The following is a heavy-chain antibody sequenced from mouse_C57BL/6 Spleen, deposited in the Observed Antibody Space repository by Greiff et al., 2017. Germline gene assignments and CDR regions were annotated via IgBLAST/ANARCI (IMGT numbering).Heavy chain of an antibody. D-gene: IGHD2-4*01. V-gene: IGHV1-66*01. CDR1: GYSFTSYY. Sequence: QVQLQQSGPELVKPGASVKISCKASGYSFTSYYIHWVKQRPGQGLEWIGWIYPGSGTTKYNEKFKGKATLTADTSSSTAYMQLSSLTSEDSAVYYCARVSTMITTVFDYWGQGTTLTVSS. J-gene: IGHJ2*01. CDR2: IYPGSGTT. CDR3: ARVSTMITTVFDY.